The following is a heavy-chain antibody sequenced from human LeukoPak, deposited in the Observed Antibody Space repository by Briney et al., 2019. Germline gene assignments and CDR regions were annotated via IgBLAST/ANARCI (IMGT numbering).Heavy chain of an antibody. CDR3: GRELHGTSYYYDSSGLDY. J-gene: IGHJ4*02. V-gene: IGHV1-46*01. CDR1: GYTFTSYY. Sequence: ASVKVSCKASGYTFTSYYMHWVRQAPGQGLEWMGIINPSGGSTSYAQKFQGRVTMTRDTSTSTVYMELSSLRSEDTAVYYCGRELHGTSYYYDSSGLDYWGQGTLVTVSS. D-gene: IGHD3-22*01. CDR2: INPSGGST.